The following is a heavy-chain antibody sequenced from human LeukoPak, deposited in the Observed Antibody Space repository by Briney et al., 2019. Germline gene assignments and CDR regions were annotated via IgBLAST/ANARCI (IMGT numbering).Heavy chain of an antibody. Sequence: GASVNLSCTASGYTFTSYDINCVRQATGQGLEWMGWMNPNSGHTGYAHKFQGRVTMTRNNSISTAYLDRSSLTSADTARHYCGRVSRYTDVWGKGTTVTVSS. J-gene: IGHJ6*03. CDR1: GYTFTSYD. CDR3: GRVSRYTDV. CDR2: MNPNSGHT. V-gene: IGHV1-8*01.